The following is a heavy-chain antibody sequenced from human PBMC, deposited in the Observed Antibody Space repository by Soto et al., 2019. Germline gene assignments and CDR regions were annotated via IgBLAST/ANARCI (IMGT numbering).Heavy chain of an antibody. CDR1: GFTVSSKY. CDR3: VQTTGWPGFDF. J-gene: IGHJ4*02. Sequence: EVQLVESGGGLIQPGGSLRLSCAASGFTVSSKYMTWVRQAPGKGLEWVSVIYGGGTTYYADSVKGRFTISRDNSKNTLYLQMTSLRAEETAVYYCVQTTGWPGFDFWGQGTVVTVSS. D-gene: IGHD6-19*01. CDR2: IYGGGTT. V-gene: IGHV3-53*01.